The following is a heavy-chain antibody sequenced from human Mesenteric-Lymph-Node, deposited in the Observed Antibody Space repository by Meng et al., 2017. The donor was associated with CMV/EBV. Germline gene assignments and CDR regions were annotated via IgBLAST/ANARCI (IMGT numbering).Heavy chain of an antibody. V-gene: IGHV4-61*08. CDR3: ARAGFWSGYPYYYYGMDV. D-gene: IGHD3-3*01. CDR2: VHHSGSA. CDR1: GASVSSGGYF. Sequence: SETLSLTCTVSGASVSSGGYFWTWIRQPPGKGLEWIGYVHHSGSANYNPSLKSRVTMSVDTSKNQFSLKLSSVTAADTAVYYCARAGFWSGYPYYYYGMDVWGQGTTVTVSS. J-gene: IGHJ6*02.